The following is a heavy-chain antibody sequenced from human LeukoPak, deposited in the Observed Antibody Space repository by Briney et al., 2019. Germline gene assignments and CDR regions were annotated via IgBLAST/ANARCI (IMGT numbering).Heavy chain of an antibody. CDR2: IRYDGSNK. CDR1: GFTFSSYG. V-gene: IGHV3-30*02. CDR3: AKEGAGRCSSTSCYLAFSVAARKDFDY. Sequence: PGGSLRLSCAASGFTFSSYGMHWVRQAPGKGLEWVAFIRYDGSNKYYADSVKGRFTISRDNSKNTLYLQMNSLRAEDTAVYYCAKEGAGRCSSTSCYLAFSVAARKDFDYWGQGTLVTVSS. D-gene: IGHD2-2*01. J-gene: IGHJ4*02.